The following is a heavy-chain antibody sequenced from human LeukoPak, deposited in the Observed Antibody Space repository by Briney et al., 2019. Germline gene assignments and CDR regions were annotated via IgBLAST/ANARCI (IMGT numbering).Heavy chain of an antibody. CDR1: GGSISSYY. D-gene: IGHD4-17*01. CDR3: ARDSSYGDYETTFDS. V-gene: IGHV4-59*01. CDR2: LYYSGST. J-gene: IGHJ4*02. Sequence: PSETLSLTCTVSGGSISSYYWCWFLQQPGKGVEGIAYLYYSGSTHYNPSLTSRVAISLDTSKNQFTLKLRSVTAADTAVYYCARDSSYGDYETTFDSWGQGTLVTVSS.